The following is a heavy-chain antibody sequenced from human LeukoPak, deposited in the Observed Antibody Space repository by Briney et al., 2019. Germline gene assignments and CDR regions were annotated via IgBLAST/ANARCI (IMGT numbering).Heavy chain of an antibody. V-gene: IGHV3-21*01. D-gene: IGHD2-2*01. CDR2: ISSSSSYI. J-gene: IGHJ6*04. CDR1: GFTFSSYS. CDR3: ARELYCSSTSCPDYGMDV. Sequence: GGSLRLSCAASGFTFSSYSMNWVRQAPGKGLEWVSSISSSSSYIYYADSVKGRFTISRDNAKNSLYLQMNSLRAEDTAVYYCARELYCSSTSCPDYGMDVWGKGTTVTVSS.